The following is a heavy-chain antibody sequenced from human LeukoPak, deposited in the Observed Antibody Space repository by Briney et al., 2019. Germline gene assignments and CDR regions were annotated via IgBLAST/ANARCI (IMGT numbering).Heavy chain of an antibody. CDR1: GFTFSSYW. Sequence: GGPLRLSCAASGFTFSSYWMHWVRQAPGEGLVWVSRIKSDGSVTWYADSVKGRFTISRDSAKNMLYLQMNSLRDEDTAVYFCARDHDAVGTTIDHWGQGTLVTVSS. D-gene: IGHD1-14*01. CDR3: ARDHDAVGTTIDH. V-gene: IGHV3-74*01. J-gene: IGHJ4*02. CDR2: IKSDGSVT.